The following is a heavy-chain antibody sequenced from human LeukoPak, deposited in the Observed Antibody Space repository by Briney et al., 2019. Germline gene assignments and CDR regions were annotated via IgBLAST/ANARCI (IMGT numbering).Heavy chain of an antibody. CDR3: AKDEQWLAKNYYYGMDV. D-gene: IGHD6-19*01. CDR1: GFTFSSYA. J-gene: IGHJ6*02. Sequence: GSLRLSCAASGFTFSSYAMHWVRQAPGKGLEWVAVISYDGSNKYYADSVKGRFTISRDNSKNTLYLQMNSLRAEDTAVYYCAKDEQWLAKNYYYGMDVWGQGTTVTVSS. CDR2: ISYDGSNK. V-gene: IGHV3-30-3*01.